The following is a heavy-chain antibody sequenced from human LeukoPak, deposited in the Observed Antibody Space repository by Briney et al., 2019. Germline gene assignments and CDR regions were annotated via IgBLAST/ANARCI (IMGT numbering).Heavy chain of an antibody. D-gene: IGHD3-3*01. Sequence: PSETLSLTCTVSGGSISSYYWSWIRQPPGKGLEWIGYIYYSGSTNYNPSLKSRVTISVDTSKNQFSLKLSSVTAADTAVYYCARGSFYDFWSGTRGDAFDIWGQGTMVTVSS. V-gene: IGHV4-59*12. CDR2: IYYSGST. CDR3: ARGSFYDFWSGTRGDAFDI. CDR1: GGSISSYY. J-gene: IGHJ3*02.